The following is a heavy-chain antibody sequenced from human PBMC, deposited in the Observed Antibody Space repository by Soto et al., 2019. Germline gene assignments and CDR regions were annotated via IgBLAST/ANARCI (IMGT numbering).Heavy chain of an antibody. CDR1: GFTFSSYA. CDR3: AKDLTAEDCSGGSCLDAFDI. CDR2: ISGSGGST. Sequence: EVQLLESGGGLVQPGGSLILSCAASGFTFSSYAMSWVRQAPGKGLEWVSAISGSGGSTYYADSVKGRFTISRDNSKNTLYLQMNSLRAEDTAVYYCAKDLTAEDCSGGSCLDAFDIWGQGTMVTVSS. V-gene: IGHV3-23*01. D-gene: IGHD2-15*01. J-gene: IGHJ3*02.